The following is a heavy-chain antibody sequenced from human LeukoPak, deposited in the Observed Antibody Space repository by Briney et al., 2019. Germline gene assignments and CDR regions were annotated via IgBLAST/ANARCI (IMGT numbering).Heavy chain of an antibody. CDR2: IIPILGIA. V-gene: IGHV1-69*04. D-gene: IGHD2-2*01. CDR3: ARYVGYCSATTCRGNWFDP. CDR1: GGTFSSYA. J-gene: IGHJ5*02. Sequence: ASVKVSCKASGGTFSSYAISWVRQAPGQGLEWMGRIIPILGIANYAQKFQGRVTLTRDTSTSTVYMELSSLRSEDTAVYYCARYVGYCSATTCRGNWFDPWGQGTLVTVSS.